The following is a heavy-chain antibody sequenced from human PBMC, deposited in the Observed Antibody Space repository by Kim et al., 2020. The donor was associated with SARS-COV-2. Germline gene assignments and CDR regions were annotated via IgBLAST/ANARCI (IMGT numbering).Heavy chain of an antibody. Sequence: SVKVSCKASGGTFNSHSISCVRQAPGQGLEWMGGIIPIFDATNYAQIFQGRLTISADDSTSTAHMQLSGLTVEDTAIYYCASGGYSGYDFMGIYTYNGMDVWGQGTTLTVSS. CDR1: GGTFNSHS. J-gene: IGHJ6*02. D-gene: IGHD5-12*01. CDR3: ASGGYSGYDFMGIYTYNGMDV. CDR2: IIPIFDAT. V-gene: IGHV1-69*13.